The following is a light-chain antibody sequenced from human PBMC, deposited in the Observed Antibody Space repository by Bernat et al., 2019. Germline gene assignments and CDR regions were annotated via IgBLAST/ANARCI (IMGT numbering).Light chain of an antibody. V-gene: IGLV2-14*03. J-gene: IGLJ1*01. CDR2: DVS. CDR1: SSYIGGYNF. Sequence: QSALTQPASVSGSPGQSITISCTGTSSYIGGYNFVSWYQQHPGKAPKLMISDVSNRPFGVATRFSGSKSGNTASLTISGLQAEDEADYYCCSSTSWPSPYLFGTGTKVTVL. CDR3: CSSTSWPSPYL.